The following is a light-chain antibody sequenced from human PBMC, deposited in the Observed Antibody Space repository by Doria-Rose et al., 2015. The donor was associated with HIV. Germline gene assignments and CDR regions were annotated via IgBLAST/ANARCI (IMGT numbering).Light chain of an antibody. CDR1: QSVSSN. CDR3: QQYNNWPPYT. V-gene: IGKV3-15*01. J-gene: IGKJ2*01. Sequence: SPATLSVSPGERATLSCRASQSVSSNLAWYQQKPGQAPRLLIHGASTRAPGIPARFSGSGSGTEFTLTISSPQSEDFAVYICQQYNNWPPYTFGQGTKLEIK. CDR2: GAS.